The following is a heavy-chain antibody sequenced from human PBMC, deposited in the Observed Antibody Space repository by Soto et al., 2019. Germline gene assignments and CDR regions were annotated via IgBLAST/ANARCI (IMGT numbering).Heavy chain of an antibody. Sequence: EVQLLESGGGLVQPGGARRHSCAAAGFTFSSYGMSWVRQAPGKGLEWVSGISGSGSRTSYADSVMGRFTISRENSKNTLFLQMSSLRADDTAVYYCAQRGLGDYDFWTVWGQGTLVTVSS. CDR2: ISGSGSRT. CDR3: AQRGLGDYDFWTV. D-gene: IGHD3-3*01. CDR1: GFTFSSYG. J-gene: IGHJ4*02. V-gene: IGHV3-23*01.